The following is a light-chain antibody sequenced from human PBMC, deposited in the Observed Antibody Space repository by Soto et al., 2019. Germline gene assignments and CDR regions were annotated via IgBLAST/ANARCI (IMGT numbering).Light chain of an antibody. J-gene: IGLJ1*01. CDR3: AAWDDSLTDYV. CDR1: SSNIGRNS. V-gene: IGLV1-44*01. Sequence: QSVLTQAPSASETPGQRVTISCSGGSSNIGRNSVNWYQQLPGTAPKLLIYSNNRRPSGVPVRFSGSKSGTSASLAISGLQSEDEADYYCAAWDDSLTDYVFGTGTKVTVL. CDR2: SNN.